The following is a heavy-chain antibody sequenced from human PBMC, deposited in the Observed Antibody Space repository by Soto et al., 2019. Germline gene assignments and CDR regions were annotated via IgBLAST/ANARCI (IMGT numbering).Heavy chain of an antibody. V-gene: IGHV4-30-4*01. J-gene: IGHJ6*02. Sequence: SVTLCLTCTVAGGSSSIGDCYWSWISQPPGKGLEWIGYIYYSGSTYYNPSLKSRVTISVDTSKNQFSLKLSSVTAADTAVYYCAREGARRYGMDVWGQGTTVTVSS. CDR2: IYYSGST. D-gene: IGHD3-16*01. CDR1: GGSSSIGDCY. CDR3: AREGARRYGMDV.